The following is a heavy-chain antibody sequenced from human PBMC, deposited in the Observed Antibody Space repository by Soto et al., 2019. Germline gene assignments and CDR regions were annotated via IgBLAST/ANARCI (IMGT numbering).Heavy chain of an antibody. D-gene: IGHD2-15*01. CDR2: IYPGDSDT. CDR3: VRDMQLWRLDS. J-gene: IGHJ4*02. Sequence: GESLKISCKGSGYSFTSYWIGWVRQMPGKGLEWMGIIYPGDSDTRYSPSFQGQVTISRDNAKNTLYLHMNSLRAEDTAVYYCVRDMQLWRLDSWGQGTLDTVSS. V-gene: IGHV5-51*01. CDR1: GYSFTSYW.